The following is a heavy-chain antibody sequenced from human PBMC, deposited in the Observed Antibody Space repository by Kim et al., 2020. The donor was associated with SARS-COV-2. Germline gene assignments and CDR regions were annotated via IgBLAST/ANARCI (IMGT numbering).Heavy chain of an antibody. CDR2: IYYSGST. J-gene: IGHJ5*02. CDR1: GGSISSSSYY. Sequence: SETLSLTCTVSGGSISSSSYYWGWIRQPPGKGLEWIGSIYYSGSTYYNPSLKSRVTISVDTAKNQFSLKLSSVTAADTAVYYCARQARRGHIVARHDCFDPWGQGTLVTVSS. CDR3: ARQARRGHIVARHDCFDP. V-gene: IGHV4-39*01. D-gene: IGHD2-15*01.